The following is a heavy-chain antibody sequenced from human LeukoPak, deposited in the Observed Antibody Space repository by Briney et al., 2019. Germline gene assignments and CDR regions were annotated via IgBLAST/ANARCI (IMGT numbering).Heavy chain of an antibody. J-gene: IGHJ4*02. D-gene: IGHD2-8*01. CDR3: ARKNGHDY. CDR1: GFTFTTFW. V-gene: IGHV3-7*01. Sequence: PGGSLRLSCATSGFTFTTFWMHWVRQAPGKGLEWVANIKQDGSEKYYVDSVKGRFTISRDNAKNSLYLQMNSLRAEDTAVYYCARKNGHDYWGQGTLVTVSS. CDR2: IKQDGSEK.